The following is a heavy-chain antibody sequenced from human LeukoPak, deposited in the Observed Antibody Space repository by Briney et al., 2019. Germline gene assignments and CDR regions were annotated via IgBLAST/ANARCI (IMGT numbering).Heavy chain of an antibody. D-gene: IGHD6-19*01. V-gene: IGHV3-23*01. CDR3: ARDGDYTGIAVATYFDY. Sequence: GGSLRLSCTASGFTFSSNAMNWVRQAPGKGLEWVSAMSGSGGRTYYADSVKGRFTISRDNSKNTLYLQMNSLRAEDTAVYYCARDGDYTGIAVATYFDYWGQGTLVTVSS. CDR2: MSGSGGRT. CDR1: GFTFSSNA. J-gene: IGHJ4*02.